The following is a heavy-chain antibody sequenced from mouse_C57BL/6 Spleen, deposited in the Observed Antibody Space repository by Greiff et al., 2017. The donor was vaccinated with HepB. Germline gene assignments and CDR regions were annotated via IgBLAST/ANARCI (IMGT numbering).Heavy chain of an antibody. CDR1: GFTFSDYG. J-gene: IGHJ3*01. Sequence: EAKVVESGGGLVKPGGSLKLSCAASGFTFSDYGMHWVRQAPEKGLEWVAYISSGSSTIYYADTVKGRFTISRDNAKNTLFLQMTSLRSEDTAMYYCARGGYDPFAYWGQGTLVTVSA. CDR2: ISSGSSTI. V-gene: IGHV5-17*01. D-gene: IGHD2-2*01. CDR3: ARGGYDPFAY.